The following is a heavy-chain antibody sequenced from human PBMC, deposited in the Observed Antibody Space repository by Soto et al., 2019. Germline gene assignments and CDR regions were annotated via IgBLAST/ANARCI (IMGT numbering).Heavy chain of an antibody. CDR2: INPSGGST. CDR3: ARVIQYSSSGYYYYYGMEG. CDR1: GYTFTSYY. Sequence: ASVKFSCKSSGYTFTSYYMHWVRQAPGQGLEWMGIINPSGGSTSYAQKFQGRVTMTRDTSTSTVYMELSSLRSEDTAVYYCARVIQYSSSGYYYYYGMEGLGQGNTVTVYS. J-gene: IGHJ6*02. V-gene: IGHV1-46*01. D-gene: IGHD6-6*01.